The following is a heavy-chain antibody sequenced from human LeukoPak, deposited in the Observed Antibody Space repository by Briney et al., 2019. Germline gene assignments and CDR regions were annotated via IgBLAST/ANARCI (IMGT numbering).Heavy chain of an antibody. CDR2: IYHSGST. J-gene: IGHJ3*02. Sequence: SETLSLTCTVSGGSISSSSYYWGWIRQPPGKGLEWIGSIYHSGSTYYNPSLKSRVTISVDTSKNQFSLKLSSVTAADTAVYYCARWGPTSSIRSPKDDAFDIWGQGTMVTVSS. CDR1: GGSISSSSYY. CDR3: ARWGPTSSIRSPKDDAFDI. D-gene: IGHD2/OR15-2a*01. V-gene: IGHV4-39*07.